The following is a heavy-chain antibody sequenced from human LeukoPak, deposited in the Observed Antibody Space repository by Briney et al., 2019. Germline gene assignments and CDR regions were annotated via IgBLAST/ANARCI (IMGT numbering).Heavy chain of an antibody. CDR3: AGNYEGQGVVAAH. CDR2: VSVYNGNT. Sequence: ASVKVSCKVSGHPFYKYGINWVRQAPGQVLEWLGWVSVYNGNTNNVQTLQGRLTMTTDVSTSTAYMELRSLRSDDTAVYYCAGNYEGQGVVAAHWGQGTLVTVSS. V-gene: IGHV1-18*01. D-gene: IGHD3-16*01. CDR1: GHPFYKYG. J-gene: IGHJ4*02.